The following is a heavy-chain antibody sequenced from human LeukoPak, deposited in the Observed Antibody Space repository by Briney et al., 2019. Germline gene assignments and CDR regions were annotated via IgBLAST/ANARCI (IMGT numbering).Heavy chain of an antibody. CDR1: GVSLSSYY. CDR3: ARGPTRYYFDY. CDR2: IFYSGNT. D-gene: IGHD1-1*01. V-gene: IGHV4-59*01. J-gene: IGHJ4*02. Sequence: RPSETLSLTCTVSGVSLSSYYWSWIRQSPGKGLQWIGHIFYSGNTNYNPSLKSRVIISLDTSKNQFSLNLTSVTAADTALYYCARGPTRYYFDYWGQGTLVTVSS.